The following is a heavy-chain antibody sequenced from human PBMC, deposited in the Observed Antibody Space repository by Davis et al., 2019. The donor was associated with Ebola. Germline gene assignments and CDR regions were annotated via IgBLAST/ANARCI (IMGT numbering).Heavy chain of an antibody. CDR2: IFSDGSNK. D-gene: IGHD4-17*01. J-gene: IGHJ2*01. CDR1: GLTFNRYG. CDR3: ARGGEDYGGWYFDL. V-gene: IGHV3-33*01. Sequence: GGSLRLSCAVSGLTFNRYGMHWVRQAPGKGLEWVAFIFSDGSNKFYVDSVKGRFTISRDNSQNMVYLEMNSLRVEDSAVYYCARGGEDYGGWYFDLWGRGTLVTVSS.